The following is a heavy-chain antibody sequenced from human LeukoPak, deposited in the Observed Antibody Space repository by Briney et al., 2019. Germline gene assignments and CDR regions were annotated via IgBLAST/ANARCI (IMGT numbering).Heavy chain of an antibody. CDR3: AKVRWELLTGKWFDP. V-gene: IGHV3-23*01. CDR1: GFTFSSYA. J-gene: IGHJ5*02. Sequence: GGSLRLSCAASGFTFSSYAMSWVRQAPGEGLEWVSAISGSGGSTYYADSVKGRFTISRDNSKNTLYLQMNSLRAEDTAVCYCAKVRWELLTGKWFDPWGQGTLVTVSS. D-gene: IGHD1-26*01. CDR2: ISGSGGST.